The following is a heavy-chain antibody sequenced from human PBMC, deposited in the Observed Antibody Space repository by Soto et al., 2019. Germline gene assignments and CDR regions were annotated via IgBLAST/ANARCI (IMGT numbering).Heavy chain of an antibody. CDR3: AKDLTIFGVVTPYGMDV. CDR1: EFSFSTYW. V-gene: IGHV3-74*01. CDR2: IRSNGSYT. D-gene: IGHD3-3*01. Sequence: GGSLRLSCAASEFSFSTYWMHWVRQAPGKGLEWVSHIRSNGSYTYYADSVKGRFTISRDNAKNTLYLQMNSLRAEDTAIYYCAKDLTIFGVVTPYGMDVWGQGTTVTVSS. J-gene: IGHJ6*02.